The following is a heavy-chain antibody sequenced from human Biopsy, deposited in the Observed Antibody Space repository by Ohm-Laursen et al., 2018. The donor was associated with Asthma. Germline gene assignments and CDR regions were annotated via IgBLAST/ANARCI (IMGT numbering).Heavy chain of an antibody. D-gene: IGHD2-15*01. J-gene: IGHJ4*02. CDR2: IYSGSST. CDR3: GRDSPLVD. Sequence: SLSLSCAASLFSVSSNYMSWLRPAPGKRLEWVSVIYSGSSTYYADSVKGRFTISRDNSKNALDLQMNSLRAEDTAVYYCGRDSPLVDWGQGTLVTVSS. V-gene: IGHV3-53*01. CDR1: LFSVSSNY.